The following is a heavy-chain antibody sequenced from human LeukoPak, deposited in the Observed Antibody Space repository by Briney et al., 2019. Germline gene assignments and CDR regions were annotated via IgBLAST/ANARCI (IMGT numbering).Heavy chain of an antibody. D-gene: IGHD3-22*01. V-gene: IGHV4-59*08. J-gene: IGHJ4*02. CDR1: GGSITSYY. CDR3: ARHGGIKTYYYDSSGYYHFDY. Sequence: SETLSLTCSVSGGSITSYYWSWIRQPPGKGLEWIGYISYSGSTNYNPSLKSRVTISVDTSKNQFSLKLSSVTAADTAVYYCARHGGIKTYYYDSSGYYHFDYWGQGTLVTVSS. CDR2: ISYSGST.